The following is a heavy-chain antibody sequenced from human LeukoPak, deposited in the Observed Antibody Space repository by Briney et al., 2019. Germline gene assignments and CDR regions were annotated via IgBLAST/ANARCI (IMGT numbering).Heavy chain of an antibody. J-gene: IGHJ3*02. D-gene: IGHD6-13*01. CDR3: ARDTRDIAAAGTHAFDI. CDR2: IYYSGST. Sequence: PSETLSLTCTVSGGSISSYYWSWIRQPPGKGLEWIGYIYYSGSTNYNPSLKSRVTISVDTSKNQFSLKLSSVTAADTAVYYCARDTRDIAAAGTHAFDIWGQGTMVTVSS. V-gene: IGHV4-59*01. CDR1: GGSISSYY.